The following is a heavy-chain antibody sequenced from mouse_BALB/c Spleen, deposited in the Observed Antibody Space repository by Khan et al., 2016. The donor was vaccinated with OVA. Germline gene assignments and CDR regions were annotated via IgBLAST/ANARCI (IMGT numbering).Heavy chain of an antibody. J-gene: IGHJ4*01. D-gene: IGHD2-14*01. Sequence: VELKESGPGLVAPSQSLSITCTVSGFSLSRYNIHWIRQPPGKGLEWLGMIWGGGGTDYNTTLKSRLSIKKDNSKGQVFLKMNSLHTDDSAMYFWARAYYRFDSYFALDYWGQGTSVTVSS. CDR3: ARAYYRFDSYFALDY. CDR2: IWGGGGT. CDR1: GFSLSRYN. V-gene: IGHV2-6-4*01.